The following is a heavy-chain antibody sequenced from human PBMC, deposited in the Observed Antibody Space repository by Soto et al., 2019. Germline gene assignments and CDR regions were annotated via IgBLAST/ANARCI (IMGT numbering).Heavy chain of an antibody. Sequence: QVQLVQSGAEVKKPGSSVKVSCKASGGTFSSYAISWVRQAPGQGLEWMGGIIPIFGTANYAQKFQGRVTITADESTSTAYMELSSLRSEDTAVYYCASPRIVVDNFYYYYYDMDVWGQGTTVTVSS. D-gene: IGHD2-15*01. CDR2: IIPIFGTA. CDR3: ASPRIVVDNFYYYYYDMDV. V-gene: IGHV1-69*01. CDR1: GGTFSSYA. J-gene: IGHJ6*02.